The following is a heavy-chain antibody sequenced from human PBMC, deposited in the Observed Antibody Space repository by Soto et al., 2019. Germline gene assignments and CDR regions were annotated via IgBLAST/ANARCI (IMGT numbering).Heavy chain of an antibody. CDR1: GYTFTGYY. J-gene: IGHJ6*02. V-gene: IGHV1-2*02. Sequence: AASVKVSCKASGYTFTGYYMHWVRQAPGQGLEWMGWINPNSGGTNYAQKFQGRVTMTRDTSISTAYMELSRLRSDDTAVYYCARADYGDYSQLYYGMDVWGQGTTVTVSS. CDR2: INPNSGGT. D-gene: IGHD4-17*01. CDR3: ARADYGDYSQLYYGMDV.